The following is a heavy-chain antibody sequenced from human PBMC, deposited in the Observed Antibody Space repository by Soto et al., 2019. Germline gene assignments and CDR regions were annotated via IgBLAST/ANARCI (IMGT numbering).Heavy chain of an antibody. CDR1: GFPFTDAW. J-gene: IGHJ4*02. V-gene: IGHV3-15*01. Sequence: PGGSLRLSCATSGFPFTDAWMSWVRQAPGKGLEWIGRIKSKAAGKTTDFDAPVKGRFTISRDDSKNTLYLQMNSLKTEDTAIYYCTTEMQTWHECDYWGERTLVIASS. CDR3: TTEMQTWHECDY. CDR2: IKSKAAGKTT.